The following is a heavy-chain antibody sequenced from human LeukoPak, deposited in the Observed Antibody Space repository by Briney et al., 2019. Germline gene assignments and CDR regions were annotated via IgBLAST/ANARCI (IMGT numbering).Heavy chain of an antibody. CDR2: INPNSGGT. D-gene: IGHD5-12*01. J-gene: IGHJ6*03. CDR3: ARGRGYSGYLYMDV. CDR1: GYTFTGYY. V-gene: IGHV1-2*02. Sequence: ASVKVSCKASGYTFTGYYMHWVRQAPGQGLEWMGWINPNSGGTNYAQKFQGRVTMTRDTSISTAYMELRSLRSDDTAVYYCARGRGYSGYLYMDVWGKGTTVTISS.